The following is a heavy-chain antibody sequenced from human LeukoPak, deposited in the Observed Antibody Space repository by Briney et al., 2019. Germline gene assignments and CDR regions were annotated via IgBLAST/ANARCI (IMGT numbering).Heavy chain of an antibody. J-gene: IGHJ4*02. CDR3: ARLVPERFFQLNPEGYYDY. CDR2: IYYSGNT. CDR1: GGSISSYY. D-gene: IGHD3-3*01. V-gene: IGHV4-59*12. Sequence: SETLSLTCTVSGGSISSYYWSWIRQPPGKGLEWIGYIYYSGNTDYNPSLKSRVSMSIDTSKNQLSLNLISVTAADTAVYYCARLVPERFFQLNPEGYYDYWGQGTLVTVSS.